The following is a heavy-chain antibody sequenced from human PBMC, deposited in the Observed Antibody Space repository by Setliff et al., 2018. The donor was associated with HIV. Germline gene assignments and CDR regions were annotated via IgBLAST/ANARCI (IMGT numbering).Heavy chain of an antibody. CDR1: GFTFSDYE. J-gene: IGHJ5*02. CDR3: ARVLLRTNPLYGVASNWFDP. CDR2: ISGSGDTK. D-gene: IGHD2-8*01. Sequence: GGSLRLSCVGSGFTFSDYEMNWVRQAPGKGLEWVSHISGSGDTKYYADSVKGRFTIFRDNAKKSLYLQMNSLRAEDTAVYYCARVLLRTNPLYGVASNWFDPWGQGTLVTVSS. V-gene: IGHV3-48*03.